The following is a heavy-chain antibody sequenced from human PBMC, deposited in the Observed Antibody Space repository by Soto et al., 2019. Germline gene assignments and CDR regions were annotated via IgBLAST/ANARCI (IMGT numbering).Heavy chain of an antibody. Sequence: SETLSLTCAVYGGSFSGYYWSWIRQPPGKGLEWIGEINHSGSTNYNPSLKSRVTISVDTSKNQFSLKLSSVTAADTAVYYCESMERYDSNYYYGMDVWGQGTTVTVSS. CDR3: ESMERYDSNYYYGMDV. D-gene: IGHD3-22*01. V-gene: IGHV4-34*01. CDR1: GGSFSGYY. J-gene: IGHJ6*02. CDR2: INHSGST.